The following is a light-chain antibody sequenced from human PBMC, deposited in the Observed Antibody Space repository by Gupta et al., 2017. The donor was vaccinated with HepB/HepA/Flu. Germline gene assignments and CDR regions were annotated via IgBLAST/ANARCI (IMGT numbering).Light chain of an antibody. V-gene: IGLV1-51*02. CDR2: EDI. J-gene: IGLJ1*01. CDR3: GTWDGRTKI. Sequence: QSVLMLQPSLSAAPGQKVTISCSGGSSNVGNNYVPCYQQLPGTAPKLLIYEDIKRPAGIPDRVSASKSGTSATLDITGLQTGDEADYNCGTWDGRTKIFGTGTKLTVL. CDR1: SSNVGNNY.